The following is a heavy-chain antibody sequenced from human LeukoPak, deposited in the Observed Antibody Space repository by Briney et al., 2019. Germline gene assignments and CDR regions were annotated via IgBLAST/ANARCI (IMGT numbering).Heavy chain of an antibody. Sequence: GRSLRLSCAASGFTFSSYAMHWVRQAPGKGLEWVAVISYDGSNKCYADSVKGRFTISRDNSKNTLYLQMNSLRAEDTAVYYCARDPLTYYYDSSGYFDYWGQGTLVTVSS. CDR2: ISYDGSNK. J-gene: IGHJ4*02. D-gene: IGHD3-22*01. CDR1: GFTFSSYA. V-gene: IGHV3-30*04. CDR3: ARDPLTYYYDSSGYFDY.